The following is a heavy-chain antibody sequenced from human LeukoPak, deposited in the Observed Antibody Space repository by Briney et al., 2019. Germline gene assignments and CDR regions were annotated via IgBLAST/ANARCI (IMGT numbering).Heavy chain of an antibody. J-gene: IGHJ4*02. V-gene: IGHV3-74*01. CDR1: EFTFSNYW. Sequence: PGGSLRLSCAASEFTFSNYWMHWVRQAPGKGLVWVSRINSDGSSTSYADSVKGRFTISIDNAKNTVYLQMNSLRAEDTAVYYCARDGHPRHFDYWGQGTLVTVSS. D-gene: IGHD1-1*01. CDR3: ARDGHPRHFDY. CDR2: INSDGSST.